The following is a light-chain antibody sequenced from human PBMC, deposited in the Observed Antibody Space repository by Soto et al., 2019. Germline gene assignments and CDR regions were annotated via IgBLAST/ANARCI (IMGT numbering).Light chain of an antibody. Sequence: NFMLTQPHSVSESPGKTVIISCTRSRGSIASNYVQWYQQRPGSSPTTLIYEDNHRPSGVPDRFSGSIDSSSNSASLTISGLKTEDEADYYCQSYDSSNHVWVFGGGTKVTVL. CDR2: EDN. CDR1: RGSIASNY. J-gene: IGLJ3*02. CDR3: QSYDSSNHVWV. V-gene: IGLV6-57*01.